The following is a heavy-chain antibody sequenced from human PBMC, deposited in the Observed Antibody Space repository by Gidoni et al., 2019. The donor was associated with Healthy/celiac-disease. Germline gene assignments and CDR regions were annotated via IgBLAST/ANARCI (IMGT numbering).Heavy chain of an antibody. J-gene: IGHJ2*01. CDR2: SSPYNGNT. CDR3: ARRYYGDYVWYFDL. V-gene: IGHV1-18*01. CDR1: GYTFTSYG. Sequence: QVQLVQSGAEVKKPGASVKVSCKAYGYTFTSYGISWVREAPGQVLEWMGWSSPYNGNTNYAQKLQGRVTMTTDTSTSTAYMELRSLRSDDTAVYYCARRYYGDYVWYFDLWGRGTLVTVSS. D-gene: IGHD4-17*01.